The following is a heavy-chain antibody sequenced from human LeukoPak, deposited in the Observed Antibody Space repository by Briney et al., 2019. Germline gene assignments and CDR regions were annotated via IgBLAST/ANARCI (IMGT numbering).Heavy chain of an antibody. J-gene: IGHJ4*02. Sequence: SETLSLTCAVSGGSISSSNWWSWVRQPPGKGLEWIGEIYHSGSTNYNPSLKSRVTISVGKSKNQFSLKLSSVTAADTAVYYCARVSIAVAGTDYWGQGTLVTVSS. CDR2: IYHSGST. D-gene: IGHD6-19*01. CDR1: GGSISSSNW. CDR3: ARVSIAVAGTDY. V-gene: IGHV4-4*02.